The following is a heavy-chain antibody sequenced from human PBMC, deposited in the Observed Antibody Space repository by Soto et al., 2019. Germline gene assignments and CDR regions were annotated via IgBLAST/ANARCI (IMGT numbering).Heavy chain of an antibody. D-gene: IGHD3-16*01. V-gene: IGHV1-18*01. CDR1: GYTFTSYG. CDR3: ARMGDVPYYYYGMDA. Sequence: QVQLVQSGAEVKKPGASVKVSCKASGYTFTSYGITWVRQAPGQGLEWLGWINGYNGNTNYAPRLQGRVPMTSDPATKTADMEQRRRRSEDTAAYYCARMGDVPYYYYGMDAWGQGTTVTVSS. CDR2: INGYNGNT. J-gene: IGHJ6*02.